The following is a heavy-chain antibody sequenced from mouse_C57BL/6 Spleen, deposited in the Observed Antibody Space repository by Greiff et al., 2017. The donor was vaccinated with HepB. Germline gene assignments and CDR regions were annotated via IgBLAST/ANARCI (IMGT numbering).Heavy chain of an antibody. D-gene: IGHD1-1*01. CDR3: ARLGYYGSSYGYFDV. CDR1: GYTFTSYG. Sequence: VKLQESGAELARPGASVKLSCKASGYTFTSYGISWVKQRTGQGLEWIGEIYPRSGNTYYNEKFKGKATLTADKSSSTAYMELRSLTSEDSAVYFCARLGYYGSSYGYFDVWGTGTTVTVSS. J-gene: IGHJ1*03. CDR2: IYPRSGNT. V-gene: IGHV1-81*01.